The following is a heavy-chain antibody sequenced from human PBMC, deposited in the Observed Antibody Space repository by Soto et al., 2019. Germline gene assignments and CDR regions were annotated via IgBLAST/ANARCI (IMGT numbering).Heavy chain of an antibody. CDR1: GFTFSNHW. CDR3: ARDLLQTPREYYYYYYMDV. V-gene: IGHV3-7*01. J-gene: IGHJ6*03. Sequence: EVQLVESGGGLVQSGGSLRLSCAASGFTFSNHWMSWVRQAPGKGLEWVANIRQDGGEEYYLDSVKGRFTISRDNAKKSLYLQMSSLRAEDTAVYYCARDLLQTPREYYYYYYMDVWGKGTTVTVSS. CDR2: IRQDGGEE. D-gene: IGHD4-4*01.